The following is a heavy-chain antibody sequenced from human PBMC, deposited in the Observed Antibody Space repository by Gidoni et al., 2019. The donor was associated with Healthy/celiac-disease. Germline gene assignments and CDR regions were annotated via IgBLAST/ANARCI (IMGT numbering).Heavy chain of an antibody. CDR1: GFTFSSYG. D-gene: IGHD2-2*01. V-gene: IGHV3-30*18. CDR3: AKDGSNQLLLVFLGNWFDP. CDR2: ISYDGSNK. J-gene: IGHJ5*02. Sequence: QVQLVESGGGVVQPGRSLRLSCAASGFTFSSYGMHWVRQAPGKGLEWVAVISYDGSNKYYADSVKGRFTISRDNSKNTLYLQMNSLRAEDTAVYYCAKDGSNQLLLVFLGNWFDPWGQGTLVTVSS.